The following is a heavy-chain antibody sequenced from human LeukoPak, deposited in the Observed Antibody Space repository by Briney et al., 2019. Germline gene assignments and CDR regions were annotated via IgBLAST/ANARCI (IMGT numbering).Heavy chain of an antibody. CDR1: GGTFTSYT. J-gene: IGHJ4*02. CDR3: ARDQYYDFWSGYSFDY. Sequence: SVKVSCKASGGTFTSYTISWVRQAPGQGLEWMGRIIPILGIANYAQKFQGRVTITADTSTSTAYMELSSLRSEDTAVYYCARDQYYDFWSGYSFDYWGQGTLVTVSS. D-gene: IGHD3-3*01. V-gene: IGHV1-69*04. CDR2: IIPILGIA.